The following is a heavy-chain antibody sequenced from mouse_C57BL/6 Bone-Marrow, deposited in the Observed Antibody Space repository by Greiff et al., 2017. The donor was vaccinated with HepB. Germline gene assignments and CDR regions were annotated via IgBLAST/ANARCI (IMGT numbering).Heavy chain of an antibody. CDR1: GFNIKDDY. CDR2: IDPENGDT. Sequence: EVQLQQSGAELVRPGASVKLSCTASGFNIKDDYMHWVKQRPEQGLEWIGWIDPENGDTEYASKFQGKATITADTSSNTAYLQLSSLTSEDTAVDYCTGGWLLAWGQGTRVTVSA. D-gene: IGHD2-3*01. V-gene: IGHV14-4*01. CDR3: TGGWLLA. J-gene: IGHJ3*02.